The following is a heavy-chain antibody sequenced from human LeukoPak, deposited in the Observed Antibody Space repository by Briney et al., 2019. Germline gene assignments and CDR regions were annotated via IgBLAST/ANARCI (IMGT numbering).Heavy chain of an antibody. CDR3: ARDSYSGSYYGMDV. J-gene: IGHJ6*02. Sequence: ASVKVSCKASGYTFTSYGISWGRQAPGQGLEWMGWISAYNGNTNYAQKLQGRVTMTTDTSTSTAYMELRSLRSDDTAVYYCARDSYSGSYYGMDVWGQGTTVTVSS. CDR2: ISAYNGNT. D-gene: IGHD1-26*01. V-gene: IGHV1-18*01. CDR1: GYTFTSYG.